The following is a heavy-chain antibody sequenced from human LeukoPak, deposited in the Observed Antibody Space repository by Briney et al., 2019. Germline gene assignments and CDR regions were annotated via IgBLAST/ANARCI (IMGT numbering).Heavy chain of an antibody. Sequence: GGSLRLSCAASGFTFSSYAMSWVRQAPGKGLEWVSGISGNGGSTYYADSVKGRFTISRDNSKNTLYLQMNSLRAEDTAVYYCAKAVAAQWDNWFDPWGQGTLVTVSS. CDR3: AKAVAAQWDNWFDP. V-gene: IGHV3-23*01. D-gene: IGHD6-19*01. CDR1: GFTFSSYA. J-gene: IGHJ5*02. CDR2: ISGNGGST.